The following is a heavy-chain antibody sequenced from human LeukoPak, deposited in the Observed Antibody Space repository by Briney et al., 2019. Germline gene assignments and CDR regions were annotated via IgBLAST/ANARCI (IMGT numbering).Heavy chain of an antibody. J-gene: IGHJ5*02. CDR3: ARGTNENSGYGWRGNWFDP. V-gene: IGHV4-34*01. Sequence: SETLSLTCAVYGGSFSGYYWSWIRQPPGKGLEWIGEINHSGSTNYNPSLKSRVTISVDTSKNQFSLKLSSVTAADTAVYYCARGTNENSGYGWRGNWFDPWGQGTLVTVSS. D-gene: IGHD5-12*01. CDR1: GGSFSGYY. CDR2: INHSGST.